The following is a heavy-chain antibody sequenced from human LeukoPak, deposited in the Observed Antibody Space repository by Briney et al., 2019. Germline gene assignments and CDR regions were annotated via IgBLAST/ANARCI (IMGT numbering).Heavy chain of an antibody. CDR1: GFTFSSYW. CDR2: IKQDGSEK. J-gene: IGHJ6*02. D-gene: IGHD3-3*01. Sequence: GGSLRLSCAASGFTFSSYWMSWVRQAPGKGLEGVANIKQDGSEKYYVDSVKGRFTISGDNAKNSLYLQMNSLRAEDTAVYYCAREGYYDFWSGYYTGERDVWGQGTTVTVSS. CDR3: AREGYYDFWSGYYTGERDV. V-gene: IGHV3-7*01.